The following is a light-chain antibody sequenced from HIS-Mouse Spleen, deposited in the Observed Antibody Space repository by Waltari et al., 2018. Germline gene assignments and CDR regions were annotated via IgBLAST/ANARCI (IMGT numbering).Light chain of an antibody. CDR1: SSNIGSNY. Sequence: QSVLTQPPSASGTPGQRVTISCSGSSSNIGSNYVYWYHQLPGTAPKLLICRNNPRPSGVPDRFSGSRSGTSASLAISGLRSEDEADYYCSSYAGSNNFVVFGGGTKLTVL. V-gene: IGLV1-47*01. CDR3: SSYAGSNNFVV. CDR2: RNN. J-gene: IGLJ2*01.